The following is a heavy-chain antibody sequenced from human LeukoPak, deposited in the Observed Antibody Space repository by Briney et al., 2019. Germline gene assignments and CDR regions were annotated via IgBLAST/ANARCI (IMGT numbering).Heavy chain of an antibody. CDR1: GFTFSAYA. CDR3: ARVTVRGVTKGEDYYYYYGMDV. J-gene: IGHJ6*02. D-gene: IGHD3-10*01. Sequence: GGSLRLSCEASGFTFSAYAMTWVRQAPGQGLEWVSSIGSDNKPHYSESVKGRFAISRDNSKSMLFLQLNSLRAEDTAVYYCARVTVRGVTKGEDYYYYYGMDVWGQGTTVTVSS. V-gene: IGHV3-23*05. CDR2: IGSDNKP.